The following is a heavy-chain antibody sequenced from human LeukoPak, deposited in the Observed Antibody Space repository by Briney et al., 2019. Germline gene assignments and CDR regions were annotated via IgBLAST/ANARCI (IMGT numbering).Heavy chain of an antibody. J-gene: IGHJ4*02. V-gene: IGHV3-21*01. CDR1: GITLSNYG. CDR2: ISSSSSYI. Sequence: GGSLRLSCAVSGITLSNYGMTWVRQAPGKGLEWVSSISSSSSYIYYADSVKGRFTISRDNAKNSLYLQMNSPRAEDTAVYYCARSPDPYYFDYWGQGTLVTVSS. D-gene: IGHD1-14*01. CDR3: ARSPDPYYFDY.